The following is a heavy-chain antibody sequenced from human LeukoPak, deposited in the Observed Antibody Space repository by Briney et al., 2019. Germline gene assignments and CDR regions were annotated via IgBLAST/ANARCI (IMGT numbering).Heavy chain of an antibody. V-gene: IGHV4-31*03. D-gene: IGHD2-2*01. CDR1: GGSISSGGYY. J-gene: IGHJ3*02. CDR3: ARLDYARRGTHAFDT. CDR2: IYYSGST. Sequence: SETLSLTCTVSGGSISSGGYYWSWIRQHPGKGLEWIGYIYYSGSTYYNPSLKSRVTISVDTSKNQFSLKLSSVTAADTAVYYCARLDYARRGTHAFDTWGQGTMVTVSS.